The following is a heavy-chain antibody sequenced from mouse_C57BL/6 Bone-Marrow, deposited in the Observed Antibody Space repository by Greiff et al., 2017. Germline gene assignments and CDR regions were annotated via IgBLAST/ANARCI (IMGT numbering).Heavy chain of an antibody. J-gene: IGHJ2*01. V-gene: IGHV1-74*01. Sequence: QVQLQQPGAELVKPGASVKVSCKASGYTFTSHWMHWVKQRPGQGLEWIGRIHPSDSDTNYNQKFKGKATLTVDKSSSTAYMQISSLTVEDSAVYYCAIRRFITTVVATRKYLDYRGQGTTLTVSS. CDR2: IHPSDSDT. CDR1: GYTFTSHW. CDR3: AIRRFITTVVATRKYLDY. D-gene: IGHD1-1*01.